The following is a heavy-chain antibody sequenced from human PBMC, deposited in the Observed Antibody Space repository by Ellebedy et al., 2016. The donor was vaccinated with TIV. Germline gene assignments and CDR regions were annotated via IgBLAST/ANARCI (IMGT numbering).Heavy chain of an antibody. CDR1: GGSISSYY. CDR2: IYYSGST. J-gene: IGHJ4*02. V-gene: IGHV4-59*01. Sequence: SETLSLXXTVSGGSISSYYWSWIRQPPGKGLEWIGYIYYSGSTNYNPSLKSRVTISVDTSKNQFSLKLSSVTAADTAVYYCARGDPWADIYYGSGSYDRAYYFDYWGQGTLVTVSS. D-gene: IGHD3-10*01. CDR3: ARGDPWADIYYGSGSYDRAYYFDY.